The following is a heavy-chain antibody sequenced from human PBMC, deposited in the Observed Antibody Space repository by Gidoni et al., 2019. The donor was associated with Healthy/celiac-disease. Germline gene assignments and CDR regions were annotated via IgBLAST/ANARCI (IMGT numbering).Heavy chain of an antibody. CDR1: GGTFSSYA. Sequence: QVQLVQSGAEVKKPGSSVKVSCKASGGTFSSYAISCVRQAPGQGLEWMGGIIPIFGTANYAQKFQGRVTITADESTSTAYMELSSLRSEDTAVYYCARNIIPGYCSSTSCVEDAFDIWGQGTMVTVSS. J-gene: IGHJ3*02. CDR2: IIPIFGTA. V-gene: IGHV1-69*01. CDR3: ARNIIPGYCSSTSCVEDAFDI. D-gene: IGHD2-2*03.